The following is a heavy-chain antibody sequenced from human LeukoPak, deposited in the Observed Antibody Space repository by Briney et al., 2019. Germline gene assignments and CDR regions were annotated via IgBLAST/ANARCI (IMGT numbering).Heavy chain of an antibody. Sequence: SETLSLTCTVSGGSLSSYYWSWIRQPPGKGLEWIGYIYYSGNTNDNPSLKSRVTISLDTSKNQLSLKLSSVTAADTAVYYCARHGISAYSYATFDYWGQGTLVTVSS. CDR3: ARHGISAYSYATFDY. CDR1: GGSLSSYY. CDR2: IYYSGNT. V-gene: IGHV4-59*08. D-gene: IGHD5-18*01. J-gene: IGHJ4*02.